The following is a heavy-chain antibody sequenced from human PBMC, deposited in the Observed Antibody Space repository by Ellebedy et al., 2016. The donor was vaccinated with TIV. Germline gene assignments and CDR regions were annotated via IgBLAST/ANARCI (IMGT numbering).Heavy chain of an antibody. CDR1: GGTFSSYA. D-gene: IGHD2-2*03. V-gene: IGHV1-69*13. J-gene: IGHJ6*02. CDR3: ARDGYCSSTSCLTYYYYGIDV. CDR2: IIPLFGTA. Sequence: AASVKVSCKASGGTFSSYAISWVRQAPGQGLEWMGGIIPLFGTANYAQKFQGRVTITADEFTSTAYMELSSLRSEDTAVYYCARDGYCSSTSCLTYYYYGIDVWGQGTTVTVSS.